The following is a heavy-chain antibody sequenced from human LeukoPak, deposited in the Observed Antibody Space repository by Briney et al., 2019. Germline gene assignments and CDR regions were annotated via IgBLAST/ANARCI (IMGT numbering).Heavy chain of an antibody. J-gene: IGHJ4*02. CDR2: ISGSGGST. D-gene: IGHD1-26*01. CDR3: ARGPRPGRIGIVGATGQFHPFDY. CDR1: GFTFSSYA. V-gene: IGHV3-23*01. Sequence: PGGSLRLSCAASGFTFSSYAMSWVRQAPGKGLEWVSAISGSGGSTYYADSVKGRFTISRDNAKNSLYLQMNSLRAEDTAVYYCARGPRPGRIGIVGATGQFHPFDYWGQGTLVTVSS.